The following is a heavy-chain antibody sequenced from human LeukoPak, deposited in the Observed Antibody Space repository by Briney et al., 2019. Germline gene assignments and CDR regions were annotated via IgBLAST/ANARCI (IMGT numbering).Heavy chain of an antibody. D-gene: IGHD2/OR15-2a*01. CDR2: MNPNSGNT. CDR3: ARGSIIRP. Sequence: GASVKVSCKASRYTFTSYDINWVRQATGQGLEWMGWMNPNSGNTGYAQKFKGRVTINRNSSISTAYMELSSLRSEDTAVYYCARGSIIRPWGQGTLVTVSS. J-gene: IGHJ5*02. V-gene: IGHV1-8*01. CDR1: RYTFTSYD.